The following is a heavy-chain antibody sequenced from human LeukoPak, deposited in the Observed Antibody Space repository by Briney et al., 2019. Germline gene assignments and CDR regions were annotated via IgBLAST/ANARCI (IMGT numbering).Heavy chain of an antibody. D-gene: IGHD3-9*01. J-gene: IGHJ1*01. CDR3: ARVYFDWSEYFQH. V-gene: IGHV1-2*02. CDR2: INPNSGGT. Sequence: ASVKVSCKASGYKFTGYYMHWVRQAPGQGLEWMGWINPNSGGTNYAQKFQGRVTMTRDTSISTAYMELSRLRSDDTAVYYCARVYFDWSEYFQHWGQGTLVTVSS. CDR1: GYKFTGYY.